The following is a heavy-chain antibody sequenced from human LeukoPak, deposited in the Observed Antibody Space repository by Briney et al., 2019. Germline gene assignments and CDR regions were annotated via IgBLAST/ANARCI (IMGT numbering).Heavy chain of an antibody. V-gene: IGHV1-69*06. Sequence: ASVKVSCKASGGTFSSYAISWVRQAPGQGLEWMGGIIPIFGTANYAQKFQGRVTITADKSTSTAYMELSRLRSDDTAVYYCARYYDSSGYCLDHWGQGTLVTVSS. CDR2: IIPIFGTA. D-gene: IGHD3-22*01. CDR1: GGTFSSYA. J-gene: IGHJ4*02. CDR3: ARYYDSSGYCLDH.